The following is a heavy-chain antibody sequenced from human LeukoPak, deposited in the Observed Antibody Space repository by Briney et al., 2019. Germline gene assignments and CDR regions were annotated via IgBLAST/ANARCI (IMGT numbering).Heavy chain of an antibody. CDR1: GGSIRSESNY. CDR2: IYSSGSS. J-gene: IGHJ3*02. CDR3: ARDMTGSEWNDAFDI. D-gene: IGHD3-3*01. Sequence: SQTLTLTCSASGGSIRSESNYWSWIPQPAGKGREWIRRIYSSGSSKINPSLKSRVNISIDTSKNQFSLNRSSVTAADTAVCYCARDMTGSEWNDAFDIWGQGTMVTVSS. V-gene: IGHV4-61*02.